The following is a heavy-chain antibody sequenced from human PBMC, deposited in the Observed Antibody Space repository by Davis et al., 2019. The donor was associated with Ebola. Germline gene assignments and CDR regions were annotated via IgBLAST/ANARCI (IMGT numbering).Heavy chain of an antibody. CDR1: GFTLRSYV. CDR3: GKKIPGNNPFDS. J-gene: IGHJ4*02. Sequence: GGSLRLSCAVSGFTLRSYVVSWVRQAPGAGLALVASMSTSGSKTDYGDSVKGRFTIPRDNSMNILNLQMDSLRAEDTAIYYCGKKIPGNNPFDSWGQGTLVTVSS. V-gene: IGHV3-23*01. D-gene: IGHD1-14*01. CDR2: MSTSGSKT.